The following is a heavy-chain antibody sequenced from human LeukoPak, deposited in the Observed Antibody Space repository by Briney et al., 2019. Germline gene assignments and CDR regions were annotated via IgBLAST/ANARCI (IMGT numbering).Heavy chain of an antibody. J-gene: IGHJ3*02. CDR3: ARVKGELWFGELSFAFDI. D-gene: IGHD3-10*01. Sequence: SETLSLTCTVSGSSISSYYWSWIRQPPGKGLEWIGYIYYSGSTNYNPSLKSRVTISVDTSKNQFSLKLSSVTAADTAVYYCARVKGELWFGELSFAFDIWGQGTMVTVSS. CDR2: IYYSGST. V-gene: IGHV4-59*01. CDR1: GSSISSYY.